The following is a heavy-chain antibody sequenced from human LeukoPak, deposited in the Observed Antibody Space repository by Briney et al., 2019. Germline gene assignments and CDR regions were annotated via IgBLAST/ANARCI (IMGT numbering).Heavy chain of an antibody. CDR1: GYSFTSYW. Sequence: PGESLNISCKCSGYSFTSYWIGWVRQMPGKGLEWMGIIYPGDSDTRYSPSFQGQVTISADKSISTAYLQWSSLKASDTAMYYCARLGPVVVPAAIGGGYYYYGMDVWGQGTTVTVSS. V-gene: IGHV5-51*01. D-gene: IGHD2-2*01. CDR2: IYPGDSDT. CDR3: ARLGPVVVPAAIGGGYYYYGMDV. J-gene: IGHJ6*02.